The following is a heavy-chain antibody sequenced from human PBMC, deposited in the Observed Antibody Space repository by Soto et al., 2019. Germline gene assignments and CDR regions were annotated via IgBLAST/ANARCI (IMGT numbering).Heavy chain of an antibody. V-gene: IGHV3-11*06. CDR3: ARGRLTFYYYGLDV. J-gene: IGHJ6*02. CDR2: ISSSGSFT. CDR1: GFTFSDHY. Sequence: QVQLVESGGGLVRPGGPLRLSCAASGFTFSDHYMSWIRQAPGKGLEWISYISSSGSFTNYADSVKGRFTISRDNGKKSLYLQTNNLTAEDTALYYCARGRLTFYYYGLDVWGQATTVTVS. D-gene: IGHD3-10*01.